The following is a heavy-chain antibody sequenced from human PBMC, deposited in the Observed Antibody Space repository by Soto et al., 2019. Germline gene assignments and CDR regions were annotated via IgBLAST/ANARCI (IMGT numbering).Heavy chain of an antibody. V-gene: IGHV4-4*02. CDR3: ARNIAVSGTRGFDF. Sequence: QVQLQESGPGLMKPSGTLSLTCAVSGCSISTNWWSWVRQPPGKGLELIVEIYHSGRTNYKPSLENRVTMSVDKTQNHRALITNPATAAHAAVYYCARNIAVSGTRGFDFWGQGPLVTGSS. CDR1: GCSISTNW. J-gene: IGHJ4*02. CDR2: IYHSGRT. D-gene: IGHD6-19*01.